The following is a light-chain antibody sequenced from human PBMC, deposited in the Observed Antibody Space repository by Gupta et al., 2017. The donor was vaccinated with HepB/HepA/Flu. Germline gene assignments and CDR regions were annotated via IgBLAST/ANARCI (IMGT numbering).Light chain of an antibody. CDR2: DNI. J-gene: IGLJ2*01. CDR3: QSYGSRTGVV. V-gene: IGLV1-40*01. CDR1: RSNIGSGYD. Sequence: QSVLTQPPSVSGAPGQRVTISCTGSRSNIGSGYDIYWYQQRPGTAPKLLIYDNIKRPSGVPDRFSASESDTSVSLAITGLQAEDEGYYYCQSYGSRTGVVFGGGTKLTVL.